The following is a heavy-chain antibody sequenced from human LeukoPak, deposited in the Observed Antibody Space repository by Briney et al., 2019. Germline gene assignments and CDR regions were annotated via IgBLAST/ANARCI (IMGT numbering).Heavy chain of an antibody. D-gene: IGHD6-19*01. J-gene: IGHJ4*02. V-gene: IGHV3-23*01. CDR1: GFTFSSYA. CDR3: AKDRDSSGWFSDPSFDY. CDR2: ISGSGGST. Sequence: GGSLRLSCAASGFTFSSYAMSWVRQAPGKGLEWVSAISGSGGSTYYADSVKDRFTISRDNSKNTLYLQMNSLRAEDTAVYYCAKDRDSSGWFSDPSFDYWGQGTLVTVSS.